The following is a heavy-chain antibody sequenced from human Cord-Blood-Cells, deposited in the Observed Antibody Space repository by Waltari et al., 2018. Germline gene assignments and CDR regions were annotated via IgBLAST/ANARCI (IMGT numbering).Heavy chain of an antibody. CDR1: GYTLTRYD. J-gene: IGHJ4*02. V-gene: IGHV1-2*02. Sequence: VQLVQSGAEVTKPGASVQVSCKASGYTLTRYDMHWVRQAPGQGLEWMGWINPNSGGTNYAKKFQGRVTMTRDTSISTAYMELSRLRSDDTAVYYCARVAAAGDYWGQGTLVTVSS. D-gene: IGHD6-13*01. CDR2: INPNSGGT. CDR3: ARVAAAGDY.